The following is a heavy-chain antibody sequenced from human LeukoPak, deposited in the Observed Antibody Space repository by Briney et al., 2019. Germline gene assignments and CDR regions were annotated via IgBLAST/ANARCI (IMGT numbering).Heavy chain of an antibody. J-gene: IGHJ4*02. V-gene: IGHV3-30*09. Sequence: GSLRLSCAASGFTFSSYAMHWVRQAPGKGLEWVAVISYDGSNKYYADSVKGRFAISRDNSKNTLYLQMNSLRAEDTAVYYCARVSYYDSTTFDYWGQGTLVTVSS. D-gene: IGHD3-22*01. CDR3: ARVSYYDSTTFDY. CDR2: ISYDGSNK. CDR1: GFTFSSYA.